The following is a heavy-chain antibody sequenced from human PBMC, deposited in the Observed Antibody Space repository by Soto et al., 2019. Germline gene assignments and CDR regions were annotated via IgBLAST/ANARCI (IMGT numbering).Heavy chain of an antibody. CDR2: IRDRAYSYAT. D-gene: IGHD3-10*01. J-gene: IGHJ4*02. CDR3: TRLISAAHDY. CDR1: GFVFKDSS. Sequence: EVLLVESGGGMVQPGGSLKLSSAASGFVFKDSSIHWVRQASGKGLEWVGRIRDRAYSYATAYAESVKGRFTISRDDSNNTAYLQMSGLKTEDTAIYYCTRLISAAHDYWGQGTLVTVSS. V-gene: IGHV3-73*01.